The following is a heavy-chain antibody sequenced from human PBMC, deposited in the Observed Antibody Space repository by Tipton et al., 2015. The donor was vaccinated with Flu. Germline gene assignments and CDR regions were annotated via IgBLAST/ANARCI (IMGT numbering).Heavy chain of an antibody. J-gene: IGHJ4*02. Sequence: SLRLSCAASGFLFSSYEMNWVRQAPGKGLEWLSYISSGGSTISYADSVRGRFTISRDNAKNSLYLQLNSLRAEGTAVYYCATLTGDDYWGQGDLVTVSS. CDR1: GFLFSSYE. V-gene: IGHV3-48*03. CDR2: ISSGGSTI. D-gene: IGHD7-27*01. CDR3: ATLTGDDY.